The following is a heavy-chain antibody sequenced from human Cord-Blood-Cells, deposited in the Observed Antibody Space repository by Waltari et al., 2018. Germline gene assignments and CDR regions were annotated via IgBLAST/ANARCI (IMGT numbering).Heavy chain of an antibody. J-gene: IGHJ3*02. Sequence: QLQLQESGPGLVTPSETLSLTCTVSGGSISSSSYYWGWIRQPPGKGLEWIGSIYYSGSTYYNPSLKSRVTISVDTSKNQFSLKLSSVTAADTAVYYCARPNYDSSGYYHAFDIWGQGTMVTVSS. CDR3: ARPNYDSSGYYHAFDI. CDR2: IYYSGST. CDR1: GGSISSSSYY. D-gene: IGHD3-22*01. V-gene: IGHV4-39*01.